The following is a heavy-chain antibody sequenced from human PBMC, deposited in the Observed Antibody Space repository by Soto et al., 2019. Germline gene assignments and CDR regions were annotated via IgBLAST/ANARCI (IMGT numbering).Heavy chain of an antibody. D-gene: IGHD2-15*01. CDR2: ISFDGNNI. CDR1: GFTFSNSA. J-gene: IGHJ4*02. CDR3: AKGCADDGNCFVFDY. V-gene: IGHV3-30*04. Sequence: QVQLVESGGGVVQPGGSLRLSCAASGFTFSNSAMHWVRQAPGKGLEWVSYISFDGNNIYYPDSVRGRFTISRDNYKNTLSLQLNSLRAEDTAVYDCAKGCADDGNCFVFDYWGQGVLVSVSS.